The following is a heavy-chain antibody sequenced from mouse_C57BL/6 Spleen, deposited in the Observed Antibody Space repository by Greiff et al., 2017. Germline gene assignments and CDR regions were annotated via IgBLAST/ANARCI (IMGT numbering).Heavy chain of an antibody. CDR3: ARNYGHSDWYFDV. CDR1: GFNIKDYY. V-gene: IGHV14-2*01. D-gene: IGHD1-2*01. Sequence: DVQLQESGAELVKPGASVKLSCTASGFNIKDYYMHWVKQRPEQGLEWIGRIDPEDGEPKYAPKFQGKATITAATSSNTAYLQLSSLTSEDTAVYYCARNYGHSDWYFDVWGTGTTVTVSS. J-gene: IGHJ1*03. CDR2: IDPEDGEP.